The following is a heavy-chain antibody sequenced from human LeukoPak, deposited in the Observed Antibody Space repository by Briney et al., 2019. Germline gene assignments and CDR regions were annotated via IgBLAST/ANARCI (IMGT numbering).Heavy chain of an antibody. V-gene: IGHV1-18*01. CDR1: GYTFTSYG. CDR3: ARDRVIGYCSGGSCSSLDY. D-gene: IGHD2-15*01. J-gene: IGHJ4*02. CDR2: ISAYNGNT. Sequence: ASVKVSCKASGYTFTSYGISWARQAPGQGLEWMGWISAYNGNTNYAQKLQGRVTMTTDTSTSTAYMELRSLRSDDTAVYYCARDRVIGYCSGGSCSSLDYWGQGTLVTVSS.